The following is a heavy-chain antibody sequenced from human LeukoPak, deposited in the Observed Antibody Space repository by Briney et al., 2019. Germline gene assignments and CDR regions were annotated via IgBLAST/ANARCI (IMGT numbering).Heavy chain of an antibody. CDR1: GGTFSSYT. CDR3: AREGPYPSDYGDYVWFDP. V-gene: IGHV1-69*04. J-gene: IGHJ5*02. CDR2: IIPILGIA. D-gene: IGHD4-17*01. Sequence: SVKVSCKASGGTFSSYTISWVRQAPGQGLEWMGRIIPILGIANYAQKFQGRVTITADKSTSTAYMELSSLRSEDTAVYYCAREGPYPSDYGDYVWFDPWGQGTLATVSS.